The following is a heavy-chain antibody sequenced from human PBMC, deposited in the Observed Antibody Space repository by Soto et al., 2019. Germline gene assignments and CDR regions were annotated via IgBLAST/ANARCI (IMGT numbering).Heavy chain of an antibody. D-gene: IGHD2-2*01. CDR3: ARDRGDCSSVSCYGSFYYGMDV. CDR2: IYSGGSI. Sequence: EVQLVEAGGGLIQPGGSLRLSCAASGFIVSSHYMSWVRQAPGKGLEWVSAIYSGGSIYYTDSVEGRFTISRDVSKNILYLQMNSLRADDTAVNYCARDRGDCSSVSCYGSFYYGMDVWGQGTTVIVS. CDR1: GFIVSSHY. V-gene: IGHV3-53*01. J-gene: IGHJ6*02.